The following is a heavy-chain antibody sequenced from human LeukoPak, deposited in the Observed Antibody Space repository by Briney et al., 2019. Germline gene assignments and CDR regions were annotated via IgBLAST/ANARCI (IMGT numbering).Heavy chain of an antibody. CDR2: INPNSGGT. CDR1: GYTFTGYY. J-gene: IGHJ5*02. CDR3: ARDLKGVVINWFDP. D-gene: IGHD4-23*01. Sequence: GASVKVSCKASGYTFTGYYMHWVRQAPGQGLEWMGWINPNSGGTNYAQKFQGRVTMTRDTSISTAYMELSRLRSDDTAVYYCARDLKGVVINWFDPWGQGTLVTVSS. V-gene: IGHV1-2*02.